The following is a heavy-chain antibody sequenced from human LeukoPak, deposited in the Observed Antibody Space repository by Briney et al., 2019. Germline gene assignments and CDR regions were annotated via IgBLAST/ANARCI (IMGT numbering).Heavy chain of an antibody. V-gene: IGHV1-69*06. CDR1: GGTFISYV. Sequence: SVKVSSKASGGTFISYVISWVRQAPGQGLEWMGGIIPIFGTANYAQKFQGRVTITADKSTSTAYMELSSLRSEDTAVYYCARILGPDWFDHWGQGTLVTVSS. J-gene: IGHJ5*02. CDR3: ARILGPDWFDH. D-gene: IGHD7-27*01. CDR2: IIPIFGTA.